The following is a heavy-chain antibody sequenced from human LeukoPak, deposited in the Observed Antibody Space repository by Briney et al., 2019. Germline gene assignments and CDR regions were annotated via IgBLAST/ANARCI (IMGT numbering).Heavy chain of an antibody. CDR1: GGSVSSSTHY. CDR3: ARGLNYDILTGPGGIDY. V-gene: IGHV4-39*07. CDR2: IYYSGST. D-gene: IGHD3-9*01. Sequence: SETLSLTCTVSGGSVSSSTHYWGWIRQTPGKGLEWIGSIYYSGSTYYNPSLKSRVTISVDMSKNQFSLKLSSVTAADTAVYYCARGLNYDILTGPGGIDYWGQGTLVTVSS. J-gene: IGHJ4*02.